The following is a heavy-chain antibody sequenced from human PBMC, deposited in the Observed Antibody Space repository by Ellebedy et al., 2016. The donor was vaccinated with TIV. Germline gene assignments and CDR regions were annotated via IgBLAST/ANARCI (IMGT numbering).Heavy chain of an antibody. CDR1: GGSISSYY. CDR2: IYYSGST. Sequence: SETLSLTXTVSGGSISSYYWSWIRQPPGKGLEWIGYIYYSGSTNYNPSLKSRVTISVDTSKNQFSLKLSSVTAADTAVYYCARAGRDSGSYLSLDYWGQGTLVTVSS. D-gene: IGHD1-26*01. CDR3: ARAGRDSGSYLSLDY. V-gene: IGHV4-59*01. J-gene: IGHJ4*02.